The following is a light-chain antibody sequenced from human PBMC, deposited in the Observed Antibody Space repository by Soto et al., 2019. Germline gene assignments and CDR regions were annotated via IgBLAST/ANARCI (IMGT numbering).Light chain of an antibody. V-gene: IGKV3-15*01. CDR2: DAS. CDR1: QSVGSY. Sequence: ETVMTQSPATLSVSPGEGAVLSCRASQSVGSYLAWYQLRPGQAPRVLIYDASIRASGIPGRFSGSGSGTEFTLTIGSLQSEDSAVYYCQQYKDWPKTFGQGTKVEIK. CDR3: QQYKDWPKT. J-gene: IGKJ1*01.